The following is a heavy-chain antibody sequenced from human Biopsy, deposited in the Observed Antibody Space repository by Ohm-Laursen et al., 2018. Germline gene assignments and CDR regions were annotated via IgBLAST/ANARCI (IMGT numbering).Heavy chain of an antibody. CDR2: IYNTETT. Sequence: TLSLTCAVYGESFNGYYWAWLRQPPGKGLEWIGSIYNTETTFYNPSLKGRVAISVDTSANQFSLKVSSVTAADTALYFCARHPTGFWFDPWGHGTLVTVS. CDR3: ARHPTGFWFDP. CDR1: GESFNGYY. V-gene: IGHV4-39*01. J-gene: IGHJ5*02.